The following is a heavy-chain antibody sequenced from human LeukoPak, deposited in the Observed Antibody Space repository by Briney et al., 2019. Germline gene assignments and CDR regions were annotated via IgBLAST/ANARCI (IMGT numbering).Heavy chain of an antibody. CDR1: GYTLTELS. CDR2: FDPEDGET. CDR3: ATDLTVAFDDAFDI. V-gene: IGHV1-24*01. Sequence: ASVKVSCKVSGYTLTELSMHWVRQAPGKGLEWMGGFDPEDGETIYARKFQGRVTMTEDTSTDTAYMELSSLRSEDTAVYYCATDLTVAFDDAFDIWGQGTMVTVSS. J-gene: IGHJ3*02.